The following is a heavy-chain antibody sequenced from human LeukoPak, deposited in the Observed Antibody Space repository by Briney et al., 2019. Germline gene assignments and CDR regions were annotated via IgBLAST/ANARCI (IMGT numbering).Heavy chain of an antibody. V-gene: IGHV3-48*01. CDR1: GFNFGTYS. CDR3: ARDVIMDV. Sequence: GGSLRLSCAASGFNFGTYSMNWVRQAPGTGLEWISYISGGAGTMYYARSVKGRFTISRDNAKNSLYLQLNSLRAEDTAVYYCARDVIMDVWGKGTTVTVSS. J-gene: IGHJ6*03. CDR2: ISGGAGTM. D-gene: IGHD2-21*01.